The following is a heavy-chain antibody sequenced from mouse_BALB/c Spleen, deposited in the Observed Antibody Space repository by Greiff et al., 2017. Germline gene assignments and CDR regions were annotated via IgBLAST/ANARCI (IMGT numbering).Heavy chain of an antibody. CDR1: GFTFSSFG. J-gene: IGHJ1*01. Sequence: EVQLVESGGGLVQPGGSRKLSCAASGFTFSSFGMHWVRQAPEKGLEWVAYISSGSSTIYYADTVKGRFTISRDNPKNTLFLQMTSLRSEDTAMYYCARKDLYYWYFDVWGAGTTVTVSS. V-gene: IGHV5-17*02. CDR2: ISSGSSTI. CDR3: ARKDLYYWYFDV.